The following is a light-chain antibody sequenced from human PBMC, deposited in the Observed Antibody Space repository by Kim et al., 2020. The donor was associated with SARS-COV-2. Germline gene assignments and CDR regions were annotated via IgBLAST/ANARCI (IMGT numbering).Light chain of an antibody. CDR2: TNN. Sequence: GQMVTIACSGGSSNIGTNTVNLYQQLPATAPKLLIFTNNQRPSGVPDRFSGSKSGSSASLAISGLQSEDEAHYYCAAWDDSLNAWVFGGGTQLTVL. CDR1: SSNIGTNT. V-gene: IGLV1-44*01. J-gene: IGLJ3*02. CDR3: AAWDDSLNAWV.